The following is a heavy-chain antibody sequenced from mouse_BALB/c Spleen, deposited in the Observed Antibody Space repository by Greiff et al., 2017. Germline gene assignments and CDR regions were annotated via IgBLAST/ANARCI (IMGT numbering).Heavy chain of an antibody. J-gene: IGHJ4*01. D-gene: IGHD1-1*01. V-gene: IGHV5-6-5*01. CDR2: ISSGGST. CDR1: GFTFSSYA. Sequence: EVQLVESGGGLVKPGGSLKLSCAASGFTFSSYAMSWVRQTPEKRLEWVASISSGGSTYYPDSVKGRFTISRDNARNILYLQMSSLRSEDTAMYYCARDYGTPYYAMDYWGQGTSVTVSS. CDR3: ARDYGTPYYAMDY.